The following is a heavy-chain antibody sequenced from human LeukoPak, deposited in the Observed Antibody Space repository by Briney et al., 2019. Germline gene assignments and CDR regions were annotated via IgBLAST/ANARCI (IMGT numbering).Heavy chain of an antibody. CDR2: ISGSGGST. Sequence: PGGSLRLSCAASGFTFSSYAMSWVRPAPGKGLEWVSAISGSGGSTYYADSVKGRFTISRDNSKNTLYLQMNSLRAEDTAVYYCAKVQRAYYYDSSGPDAFDIWGQGTMVTVSS. CDR3: AKVQRAYYYDSSGPDAFDI. CDR1: GFTFSSYA. J-gene: IGHJ3*02. D-gene: IGHD3-22*01. V-gene: IGHV3-23*01.